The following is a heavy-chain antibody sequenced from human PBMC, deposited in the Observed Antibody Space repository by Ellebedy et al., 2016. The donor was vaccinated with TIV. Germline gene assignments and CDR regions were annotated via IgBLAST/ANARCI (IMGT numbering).Heavy chain of an antibody. CDR2: MFHSGST. V-gene: IGHV4-38-2*02. D-gene: IGHD6-19*01. Sequence: SETLSLXCTVSGYSIRGGYSWGWIRQPPGKGLEWIGSMFHSGSTNYNPSLKSRVTISVDTSKNQFSLKLTSMTAADTAVYYCARPLSRGWYLFDHWGRGILVSVSS. CDR1: GYSIRGGYS. J-gene: IGHJ4*02. CDR3: ARPLSRGWYLFDH.